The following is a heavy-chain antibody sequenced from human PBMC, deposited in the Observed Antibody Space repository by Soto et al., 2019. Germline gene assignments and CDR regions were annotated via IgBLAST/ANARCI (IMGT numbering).Heavy chain of an antibody. V-gene: IGHV4-39*07. D-gene: IGHD5-18*01. CDR2: IYYSGST. CDR1: GGSISSSSYY. CDR3: DRELFEVQLWYYFDY. Sequence: SETLSLTCTVSGGSISSSSYYWGWIRQPPGKGLEWIGSIYYSGSTYYNPSLKSRVTISVDTSKNQFSLKLSSVTAADTAVYYCDRELFEVQLWYYFDYWGQGSLVTVSS. J-gene: IGHJ4*02.